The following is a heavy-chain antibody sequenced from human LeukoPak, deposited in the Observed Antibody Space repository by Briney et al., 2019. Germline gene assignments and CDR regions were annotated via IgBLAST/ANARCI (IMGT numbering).Heavy chain of an antibody. CDR2: IGGSSSSL. CDR1: GFTFNRNV. CDR3: AKEAGQDFGALDAFDV. D-gene: IGHD4-17*01. Sequence: GGSLRLSCAPSGFTFNRNVMSWVRQPPGKGLEWVSSIGGSSSSLYYAESVKGRFTISRDNARNSLYLQMNSLRAEDTAVYYCAKEAGQDFGALDAFDVWGQGTMVTVSS. J-gene: IGHJ3*01. V-gene: IGHV3-21*01.